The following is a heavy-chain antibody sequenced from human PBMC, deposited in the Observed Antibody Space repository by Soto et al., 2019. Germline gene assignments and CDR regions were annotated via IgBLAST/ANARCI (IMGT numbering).Heavy chain of an antibody. V-gene: IGHV1-18*01. D-gene: IGHD4-17*01. J-gene: IGHJ6*02. CDR3: ASGVLYYGDRYGMDV. Sequence: ASVKVSCKASGYTFTSYGISWVRQAPGQGLEWMGWISAYNGNTNYAQKLQGRVTMTTDTSTSTAYMELRSLRSDDTAVYYCASGVLYYGDRYGMDVWGQGTTVTVSS. CDR2: ISAYNGNT. CDR1: GYTFTSYG.